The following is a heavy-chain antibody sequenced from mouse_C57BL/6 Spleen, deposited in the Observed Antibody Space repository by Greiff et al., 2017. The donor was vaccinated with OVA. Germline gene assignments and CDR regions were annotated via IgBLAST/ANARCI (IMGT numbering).Heavy chain of an antibody. CDR3: ARDRDVGYFDY. Sequence: QVQLQQPGAELVKPGASVKLSCKASGYTFTSYWMHWVKQRPGRGLEWIGRIDPYGGGHRYNQKFKSTATLTVDKPSSTAYRQLSSLASEDSAVYYCARDRDVGYFDYWGKGTTLTVSS. V-gene: IGHV1-72*01. J-gene: IGHJ2*01. CDR2: IDPYGGGH. CDR1: GYTFTSYW. D-gene: IGHD3-3*01.